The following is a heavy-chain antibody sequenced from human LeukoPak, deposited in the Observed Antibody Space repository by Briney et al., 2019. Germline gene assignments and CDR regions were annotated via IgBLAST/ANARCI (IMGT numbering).Heavy chain of an antibody. Sequence: GGSLRLSCTASGFTFSNYWMSWVRQAPGKGLEWVANIKQDGSERYYADSVRGRFTISRDNAKSSLYLQLNSLRVEDTAVYHCASTQTFDYWGQGTLVAVPS. V-gene: IGHV3-7*05. CDR1: GFTFSNYW. CDR3: ASTQTFDY. J-gene: IGHJ4*02. CDR2: IKQDGSER.